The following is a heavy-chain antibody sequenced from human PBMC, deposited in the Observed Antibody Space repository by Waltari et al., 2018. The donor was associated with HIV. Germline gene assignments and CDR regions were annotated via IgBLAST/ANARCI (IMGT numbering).Heavy chain of an antibody. CDR3: AAGVCNLVVPL. D-gene: IGHD2-21*01. V-gene: IGHV1-58*01. J-gene: IGHJ4*02. Sequence: HLEQCGPAVKTPATSVKVSCTASGINLNSSAVQWVRQAREQRLEWIGWIVGGGGNTNYAHRLKERVIITTAMSTSTAYVALTTLTSEDTAFYFCAAGVCNLVVPLWGPGTLVTVSS. CDR2: IVGGGGNT. CDR1: GINLNSSA.